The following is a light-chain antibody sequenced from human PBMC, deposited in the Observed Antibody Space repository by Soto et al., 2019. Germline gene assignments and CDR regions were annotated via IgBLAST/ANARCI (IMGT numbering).Light chain of an antibody. CDR1: ESLSTF. CDR2: GAS. J-gene: IGKJ2*01. Sequence: EIVLTQSPGTLSVSPGERVTLSCRVSESLSTFLAWYQQKPGQAPRLLIYGASTKATGIPARFSGSGSATDFTLTISSLQSEDSAVYYCQSYNDWPFAFGQGTKVDIK. CDR3: QSYNDWPFA. V-gene: IGKV3-15*01.